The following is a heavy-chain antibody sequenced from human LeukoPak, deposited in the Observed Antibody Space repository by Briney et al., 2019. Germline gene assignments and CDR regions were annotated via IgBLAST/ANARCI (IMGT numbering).Heavy chain of an antibody. Sequence: ASVKVSCKASGYTFTSYYMHWVRQAPGQGLEWMGRINPNSGGTNYAQKFQGRVTMTRDTSISTAYMELSRLRSDDTAVYYCARDRYYYDSSGYSRTGFDYWGQGTLVTVSS. D-gene: IGHD3-22*01. CDR3: ARDRYYYDSSGYSRTGFDY. V-gene: IGHV1-2*06. J-gene: IGHJ4*02. CDR1: GYTFTSYY. CDR2: INPNSGGT.